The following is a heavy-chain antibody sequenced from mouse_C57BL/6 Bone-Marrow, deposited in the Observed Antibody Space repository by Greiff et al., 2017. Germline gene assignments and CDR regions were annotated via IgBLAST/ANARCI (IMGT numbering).Heavy chain of an antibody. J-gene: IGHJ4*01. CDR2: IRNKANGYTT. CDR3: ARYNDGSSLWAMDY. CDR1: GFTFTDYY. D-gene: IGHD1-1*01. V-gene: IGHV7-3*01. Sequence: DVKLVESGGGLVQPGGSLSLSCAASGFTFTDYYMSWVRQPPGKALEWLGFIRNKANGYTTEYSASVKGRFTISRDNSQSILYLQMKALRAEDSATYYCARYNDGSSLWAMDYWGQGTSVTVSS.